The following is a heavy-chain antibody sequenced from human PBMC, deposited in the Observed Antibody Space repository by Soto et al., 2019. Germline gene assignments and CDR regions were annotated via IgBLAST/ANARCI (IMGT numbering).Heavy chain of an antibody. CDR1: GGSISSGGYY. V-gene: IGHV4-31*03. D-gene: IGHD2-21*02. Sequence: QVQLQESGPGLVKPSQTLSLTCTVSGGSISSGGYYWSWIRQHPGKGLEWIGYIYYSGSTYSNPSLKSRVTISVETSKNQFSLKLSSVTAADTTVYYCARVCGGDFHHGMDVWGQGTTVTVSS. CDR2: IYYSGST. J-gene: IGHJ6*02. CDR3: ARVCGGDFHHGMDV.